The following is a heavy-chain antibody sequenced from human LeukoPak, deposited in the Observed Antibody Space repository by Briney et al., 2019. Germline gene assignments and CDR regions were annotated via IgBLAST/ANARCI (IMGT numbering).Heavy chain of an antibody. J-gene: IGHJ6*03. Sequence: PSETLSLTCTVSGGSISSGSYYWSWIRQPAGKGLEWIGRIYTSGSTNYNPSLKSRVTISVDTSKNQFSLKLSSVTAADTAVYYCAGRGYYYYYYMDVWGKGTTVTISS. CDR3: AGRGYYYYYYMDV. CDR2: IYTSGST. V-gene: IGHV4-61*02. CDR1: GGSISSGSYY. D-gene: IGHD3-10*01.